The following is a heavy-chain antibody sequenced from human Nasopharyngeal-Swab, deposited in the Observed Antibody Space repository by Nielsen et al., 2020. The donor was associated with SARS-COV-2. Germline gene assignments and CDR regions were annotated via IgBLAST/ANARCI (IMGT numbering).Heavy chain of an antibody. D-gene: IGHD2-21*02. CDR3: ARSNVVRLYCGGDCYNYYMDV. Sequence: SVKVSCKASGYTFTGYYMHWVRQAPGQGLEWMGGIIPIFGTANYAQKFQGRVTITADKSTSTAYMELSSLRSEDTAVYYCARSNVVRLYCGGDCYNYYMDVWGKGTTVTVSS. CDR2: IIPIFGTA. J-gene: IGHJ6*03. CDR1: GYTFTGYY. V-gene: IGHV1-69*06.